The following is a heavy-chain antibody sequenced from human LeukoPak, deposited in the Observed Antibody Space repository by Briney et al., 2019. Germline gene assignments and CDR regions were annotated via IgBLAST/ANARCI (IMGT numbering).Heavy chain of an antibody. CDR3: ARAWYCSSTSCRRDAFDI. Sequence: PSETLSLTCTVSGGSISSYYWSWIRQPPGKGLEWIGYIYYSGSTNYNPSLESRLTISVDTSKNQFSLKLSSVTAADTAVYYCARAWYCSSTSCRRDAFDIWGQGTMVTVSS. J-gene: IGHJ3*02. V-gene: IGHV4-59*01. D-gene: IGHD2-2*01. CDR2: IYYSGST. CDR1: GGSISSYY.